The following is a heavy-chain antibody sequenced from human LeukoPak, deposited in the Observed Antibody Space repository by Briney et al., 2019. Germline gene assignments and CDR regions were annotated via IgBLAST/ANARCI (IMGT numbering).Heavy chain of an antibody. CDR2: IYYSGST. Sequence: NPSETLSLTCTVSGGSISSYYWSWIPQPPGKGLEWIGYIYYSGSTNYNPSLKSRVTISVDTSKNQFSLKLSSVTAADTAVYYCARHGKDSLASWAYWSQGTLVTVSS. CDR3: ARHGKDSLASWAY. J-gene: IGHJ4*02. D-gene: IGHD1-1*01. CDR1: GGSISSYY. V-gene: IGHV4-59*08.